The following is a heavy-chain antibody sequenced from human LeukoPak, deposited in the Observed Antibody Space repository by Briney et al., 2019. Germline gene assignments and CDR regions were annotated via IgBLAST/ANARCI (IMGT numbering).Heavy chain of an antibody. D-gene: IGHD3-9*01. Sequence: GESLKISCKRSGYTFTSYWIGWARRMPGKGLEGMGIILPGDSDTRYSPSFKGQVTMSVDKSISTAYLQWSSLKASDTAMYYCARQYYETLTGPNWFDAWGQGTLVTVSS. CDR2: ILPGDSDT. CDR1: GYTFTSYW. J-gene: IGHJ5*02. V-gene: IGHV5-51*01. CDR3: ARQYYETLTGPNWFDA.